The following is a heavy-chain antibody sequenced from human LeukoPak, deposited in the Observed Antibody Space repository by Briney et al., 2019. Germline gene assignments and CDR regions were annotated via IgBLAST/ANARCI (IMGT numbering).Heavy chain of an antibody. CDR2: IYHSGST. D-gene: IGHD4-11*01. CDR3: ARSKQPTPSFDY. Sequence: SETLSLTCTVSGGSISSGGYYWSWIRQPPGKGPEWIGYIYHSGSTYYNPSLKSRVTISVDRSKNQFSLKLSSVTAADTAVYYCARSKQPTPSFDYWGQGTLVTVSS. CDR1: GGSISSGGYY. V-gene: IGHV4-30-2*01. J-gene: IGHJ4*02.